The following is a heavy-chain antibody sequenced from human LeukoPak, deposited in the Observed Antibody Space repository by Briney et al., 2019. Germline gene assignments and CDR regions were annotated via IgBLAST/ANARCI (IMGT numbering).Heavy chain of an antibody. V-gene: IGHV3-53*01. D-gene: IGHD6-19*01. CDR3: ASWPGGWYGEDS. CDR2: IYSGGST. CDR1: GFTVSSNY. J-gene: IGHJ4*02. Sequence: GGSLRLSCAASGFTVSSNYMSWVRRAPGKGLEWVSVIYSGGSTYYADSVKGRFTISRDNSKNTLYLQMNSLRVEDTAVYYCASWPGGWYGEDSWGQGTLVTVSS.